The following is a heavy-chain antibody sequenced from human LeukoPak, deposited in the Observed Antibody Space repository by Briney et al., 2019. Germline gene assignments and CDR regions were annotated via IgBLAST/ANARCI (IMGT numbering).Heavy chain of an antibody. CDR2: INPNSGGT. V-gene: IGHV1-2*04. CDR3: ARADGSGSFYGMDV. D-gene: IGHD3-10*01. CDR1: GHTFTGYY. J-gene: IGHJ6*02. Sequence: ASGKVSCKASGHTFTGYYMHWVRQAPRQGLEGRGGINPNSGGTNYAEKFQGWVTMTRDTSISTAYMELNRLRSDDTAVYYCARADGSGSFYGMDVWGQGTTVTVSS.